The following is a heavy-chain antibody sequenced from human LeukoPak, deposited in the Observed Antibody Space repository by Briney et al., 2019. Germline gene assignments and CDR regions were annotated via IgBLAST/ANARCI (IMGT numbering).Heavy chain of an antibody. CDR3: AKIAVAGIN. V-gene: IGHV3-23*01. Sequence: GGSLRLSCTASGFNISTYSMNWVRQAPGKGLEWVSAISGSGGSTYYADSVKGRFTISRDNSKNTLYLQMNSLRAEDTAVYYCAKIAVAGINWGQGTLVTVSS. J-gene: IGHJ4*02. D-gene: IGHD6-19*01. CDR2: ISGSGGST. CDR1: GFNISTYS.